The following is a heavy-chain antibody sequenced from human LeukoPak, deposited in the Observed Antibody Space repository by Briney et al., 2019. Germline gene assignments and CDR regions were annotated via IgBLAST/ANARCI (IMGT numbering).Heavy chain of an antibody. Sequence: GASVKVSCKASGYTFTGYYMHWVRRAPGQGLEWMGWINPNSGGTNYAQKFQGRVTMTRDTSISTAYMELSRLRSDDTAVYYCARADYGEPYYYYYGMDVWGQGTTVTVSS. CDR1: GYTFTGYY. J-gene: IGHJ6*02. CDR3: ARADYGEPYYYYYGMDV. V-gene: IGHV1-2*02. D-gene: IGHD4-17*01. CDR2: INPNSGGT.